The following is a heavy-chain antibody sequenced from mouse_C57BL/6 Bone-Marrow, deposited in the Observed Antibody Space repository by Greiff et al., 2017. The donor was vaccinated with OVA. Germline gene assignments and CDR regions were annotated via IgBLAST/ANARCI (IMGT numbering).Heavy chain of an antibody. J-gene: IGHJ2*01. CDR2: IRLKSDNYAT. V-gene: IGHV6-3*01. D-gene: IGHD2-3*01. Sequence: EVKLMESGGGLVQPGGSMKLSCVASGFTFSNYWMNWVRQSPEKGLEWVAQIRLKSDNYATHYAESVKGRFTISRDDSKSSVYLQMNNLRAEDTGIYYCTLYDGYYAYFDYWGQGTTLTVSS. CDR1: GFTFSNYW. CDR3: TLYDGYYAYFDY.